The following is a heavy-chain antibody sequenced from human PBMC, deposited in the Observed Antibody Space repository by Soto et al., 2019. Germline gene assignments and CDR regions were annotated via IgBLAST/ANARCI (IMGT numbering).Heavy chain of an antibody. CDR3: ARAFLSPPSDPRYYYCMDV. Sequence: QVQLVESGGGVVQPGRSLRLSCAASGFTFSSYGMHWVRHAPGKGLEWAAVIWYDGSTKYYADSVKGRFTISRDNSMNTLYLQMTSLRADYTAVSYCARAFLSPPSDPRYYYCMDVWGQVPTVTVSS. D-gene: IGHD2-21*02. J-gene: IGHJ6*02. V-gene: IGHV3-33*01. CDR1: GFTFSSYG. CDR2: IWYDGSTK.